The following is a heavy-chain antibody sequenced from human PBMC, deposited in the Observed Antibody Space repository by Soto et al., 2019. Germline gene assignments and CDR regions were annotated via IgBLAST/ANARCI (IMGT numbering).Heavy chain of an antibody. CDR3: GGSTSYADAVKGRFTTSRDNSKNTLYLQRNSLRAEDTAVYYCAKDRYCSSTSCYAGRLGYFDY. CDR2: IKTKTDGATA. V-gene: IGHV3-15*07. J-gene: IGHJ4*02. Sequence: GGSLRLSCAASGFTFTHAWMNWVRQAPGKGLEWVGRIKTKTDGATAAYAAPVKGKCTISRDESKSTLYLQMHSLNIADTAISGSGGSTSYADAVKGRFTTSRDNSKNTLYLQRNSLRAEDTAVYYCAKDRYCSSTSCYAGRLGYFDYWGQGTLVTVSS. D-gene: IGHD2-15*01. CDR1: GFTFTHAW.